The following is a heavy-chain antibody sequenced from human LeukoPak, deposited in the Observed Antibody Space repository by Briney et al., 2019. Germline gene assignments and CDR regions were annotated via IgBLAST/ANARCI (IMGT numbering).Heavy chain of an antibody. CDR3: ARRIRSSGYYYAFDY. D-gene: IGHD3-22*01. CDR1: GFTFSSYS. J-gene: IGHJ4*02. Sequence: GALRLSCAASGFTFSSYSVNWVRQAPGKGLEWVSYISSSSSTIYYADSVKGRFTISRDNARNSLYLQMNSLRAEDTAVYYCARRIRSSGYYYAFDYWGQGTLVTVSS. V-gene: IGHV3-48*01. CDR2: ISSSSSTI.